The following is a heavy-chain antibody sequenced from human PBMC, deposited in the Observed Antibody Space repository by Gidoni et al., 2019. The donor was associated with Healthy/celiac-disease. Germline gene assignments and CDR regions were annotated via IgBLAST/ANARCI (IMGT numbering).Heavy chain of an antibody. D-gene: IGHD2-2*01. CDR2: IKQDGSEK. V-gene: IGHV3-7*01. J-gene: IGHJ6*02. CDR3: ARDVVVVPAATDYYYYYGMDV. Sequence: EVQLVESGGGLVQPGGSLRLSCAASGFTFSSYWMSWVRQAPGKGLEWVANIKQDGSEKYYVDSVKCRFTISRDNAKNSLYLQMNSLRAEDTAVYYCARDVVVVPAATDYYYYYGMDVWGQGTTVTVSS. CDR1: GFTFSSYW.